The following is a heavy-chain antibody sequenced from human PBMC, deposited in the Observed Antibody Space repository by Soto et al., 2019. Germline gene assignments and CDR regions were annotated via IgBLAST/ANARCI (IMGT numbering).Heavy chain of an antibody. J-gene: IGHJ4*02. CDR2: IAPVFGTL. CDR3: AGVASGSTWYYFDY. CDR1: GDTFTKYA. D-gene: IGHD3-10*01. Sequence: QLQLVQSGAEVKKPGSSVRVSCKASGDTFTKYAISWLRQAPGQGLEWMGGIAPVFGTLNHAQRFKGRVTITADKSTSTSYVELTSLTAEDTAVYYCAGVASGSTWYYFDYWGQGTLVTVSS. V-gene: IGHV1-69*06.